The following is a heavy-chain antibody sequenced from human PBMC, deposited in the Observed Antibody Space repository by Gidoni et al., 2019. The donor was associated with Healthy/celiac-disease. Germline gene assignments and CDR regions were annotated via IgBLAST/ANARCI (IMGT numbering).Heavy chain of an antibody. CDR1: AFTFRSYS. V-gene: IGHV3-21*01. CDR2: ISSSSSYI. CDR3: ARIDPIVGATPYYYYGMDV. J-gene: IGHJ6*02. Sequence: EVQLVESGGGLVKPGGSLRLSCAAPAFTFRSYSMNWVRQAPGKGLEWVSSISSSSSYIYYADSVKGRFTISRDNAKNSLYLQMNSLRAEDTAVYYCARIDPIVGATPYYYYGMDVWGQGTTVTVSS. D-gene: IGHD1-26*01.